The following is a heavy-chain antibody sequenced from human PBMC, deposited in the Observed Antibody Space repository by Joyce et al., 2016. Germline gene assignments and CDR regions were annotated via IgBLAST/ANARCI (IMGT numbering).Heavy chain of an antibody. J-gene: IGHJ4*02. CDR1: GYIFASSW. CDR3: ARFGDPTIFAPPGYFDS. Sequence: EVQLVQSGAAVIKPGESLKISCKGSGYIFASSWIAWVRQMPGKGLEWVGFIFPGDSDTIYSPSFQGLVTISADTSITTAYLQLSSLKASDTAMYYCARFGDPTIFAPPGYFDSWGQGTLVTVSS. V-gene: IGHV5-51*01. D-gene: IGHD3-3*01. CDR2: IFPGDSDT.